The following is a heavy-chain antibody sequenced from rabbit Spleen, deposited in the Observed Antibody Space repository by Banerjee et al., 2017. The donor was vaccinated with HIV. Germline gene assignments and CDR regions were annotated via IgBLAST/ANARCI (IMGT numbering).Heavy chain of an antibody. Sequence: QEQLVESGGGLVQPEGSLTLTCTASGFAFNSVYDMCWVRQAPGKGLEWIGYIDPVFGITYYANWVNGRFSISRENAQNTVFLQMTSLTAADTATYFCAMDGGDAGIFVYASMYFNLWGQGTLVTVS. V-gene: IGHV1S47*01. CDR1: GFAFNSVYD. D-gene: IGHD4-2*01. CDR2: IDPVFGIT. CDR3: AMDGGDAGIFVYASMYFNL. J-gene: IGHJ4*01.